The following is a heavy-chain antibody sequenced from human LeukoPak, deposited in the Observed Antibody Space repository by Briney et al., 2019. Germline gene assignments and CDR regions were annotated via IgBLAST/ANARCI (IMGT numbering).Heavy chain of an antibody. CDR2: INPNSGGT. Sequence: ASVKVSCKASGYTFTGYYMHWVRQAPGQGLEWMGWINPNSGGTNYAQKFQGRVTMTRDTSISTAYMELSRLRSDDTAVYYCARTYYDFHDAFDIWGQGTMVTVSS. V-gene: IGHV1-2*02. D-gene: IGHD3-3*01. J-gene: IGHJ3*02. CDR3: ARTYYDFHDAFDI. CDR1: GYTFTGYY.